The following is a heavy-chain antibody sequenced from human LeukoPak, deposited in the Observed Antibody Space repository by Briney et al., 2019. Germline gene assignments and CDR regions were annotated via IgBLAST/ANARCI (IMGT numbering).Heavy chain of an antibody. J-gene: IGHJ4*02. D-gene: IGHD6-13*01. CDR1: GFTFSSYS. Sequence: GGSLRLSCAASGFTFSSYSMNWVRQAPGKGLYCVSSISSSSSYIYYADSVKGRFTISRDNSKNSLYLQMNSLRAEDTAVYYCARAVGRAAAGGFDYWGQGTLVTVSS. CDR2: ISSSSSYI. V-gene: IGHV3-21*01. CDR3: ARAVGRAAAGGFDY.